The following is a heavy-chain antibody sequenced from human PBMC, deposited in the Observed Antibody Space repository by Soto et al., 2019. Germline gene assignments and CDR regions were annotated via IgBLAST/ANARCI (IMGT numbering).Heavy chain of an antibody. J-gene: IGHJ5*01. CDR2: ISSDESNE. CDR3: ARDPRRQLPSRWFDS. V-gene: IGHV3-30-3*01. CDR1: GFIFRNYA. Sequence: QVQLVESGGGVVQPGMSLRLSCAASGFIFRNYAMHWVRQAPGKGLEWVAVISSDESNEYYADSVKGRFTISRDNSMDTLYLQMNALKTEDTALYYCARDPRRQLPSRWFDSWGQGTLVTVSS. D-gene: IGHD2-2*01.